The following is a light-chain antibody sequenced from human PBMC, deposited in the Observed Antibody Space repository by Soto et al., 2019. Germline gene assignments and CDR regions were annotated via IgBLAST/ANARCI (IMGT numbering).Light chain of an antibody. Sequence: QSVLTQPASVSGSPGQSITISCTGTSSDVGSYNLVSWYQQHPGKAPKLTIYEVSKRPSGVSNRFSGSKSGNTASLTISGLQAEDEADYYCCSYAGSSTVVFGGGTKLTVL. CDR2: EVS. V-gene: IGLV2-23*02. CDR3: CSYAGSSTVV. CDR1: SSDVGSYNL. J-gene: IGLJ2*01.